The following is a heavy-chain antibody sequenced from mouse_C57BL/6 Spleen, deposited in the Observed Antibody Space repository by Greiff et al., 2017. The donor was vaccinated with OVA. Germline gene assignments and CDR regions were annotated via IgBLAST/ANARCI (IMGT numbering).Heavy chain of an antibody. V-gene: IGHV1-42*01. Sequence: EVKLMESGPELVKPGASVKISCKASGYSFTGYYMNWVKQSPEKSLEWIGEINPSTGGTTYNQKFKAKATLTVDKSSSTAYMQLKSLTSEDSAVYYCARRGVVATDAMDYWGQGTSVTVSS. D-gene: IGHD1-1*01. CDR2: INPSTGGT. CDR3: ARRGVVATDAMDY. CDR1: GYSFTGYY. J-gene: IGHJ4*01.